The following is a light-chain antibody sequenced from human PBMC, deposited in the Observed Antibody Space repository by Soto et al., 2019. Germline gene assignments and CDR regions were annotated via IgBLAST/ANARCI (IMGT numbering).Light chain of an antibody. CDR2: AAS. CDR3: QQHKIYSYPYT. CDR1: QGISSF. Sequence: IQLTQSPSSLSASIRDRVTITCRASQGISSFLAWYQQKPGKAPKLLIYAASTLQSRIPSRFSGSGSGTDFTLTISSPQPEDFPIYHCQQHKIYSYPYTFGQGTRLQ. J-gene: IGKJ5*01. V-gene: IGKV1-9*01.